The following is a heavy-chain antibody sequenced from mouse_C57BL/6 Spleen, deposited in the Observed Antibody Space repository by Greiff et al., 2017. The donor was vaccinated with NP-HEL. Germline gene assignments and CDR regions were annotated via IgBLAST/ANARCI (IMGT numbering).Heavy chain of an antibody. J-gene: IGHJ1*03. D-gene: IGHD1-1*01. Sequence: VKLQESGPGLVQPSQSLSITCTVSGFSLTSYGVHWVRQSPGKGLEWLGVIWSGGSTDYNAAFISRLSISKDNSKSQVFFKMNSLQADDTAIYYCARGGSTTVGDWYFDVWGTGTTVTVSS. V-gene: IGHV2-2*01. CDR2: IWSGGST. CDR1: GFSLTSYG. CDR3: ARGGSTTVGDWYFDV.